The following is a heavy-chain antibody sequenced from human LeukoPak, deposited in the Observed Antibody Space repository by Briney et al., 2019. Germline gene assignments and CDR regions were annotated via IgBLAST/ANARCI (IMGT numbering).Heavy chain of an antibody. CDR1: GYTFTSYG. J-gene: IGHJ4*02. CDR3: ARAGGSYSLYDY. D-gene: IGHD1-26*01. V-gene: IGHV1-69*13. CDR2: IIPIFGTA. Sequence: ASVKVSCKASGYTFTSYGISWVRQAPGQGLEWMGGIIPIFGTANYAQKFQGRVTITADESTSTAYMELSSLRSEDTAVYYCARAGGSYSLYDYWGQGTLVTVSS.